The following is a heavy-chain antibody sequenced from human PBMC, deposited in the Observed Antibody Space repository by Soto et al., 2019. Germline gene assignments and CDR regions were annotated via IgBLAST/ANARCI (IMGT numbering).Heavy chain of an antibody. V-gene: IGHV3-23*01. Sequence: EVQVLESGGGLVQPGGSLRLSCEGSGFTVSSHAMTWIRQAPGKGPEWVSTITADGGTYYADSVKGRFDMSRDTSENTLYLQMNSLGVEDTAAYYCAPHVSCSGGSCQYDAFAIRGQGTMVTVSS. CDR2: ITADGGT. J-gene: IGHJ3*02. CDR3: APHVSCSGGSCQYDAFAI. D-gene: IGHD2-15*01. CDR1: GFTVSSHA.